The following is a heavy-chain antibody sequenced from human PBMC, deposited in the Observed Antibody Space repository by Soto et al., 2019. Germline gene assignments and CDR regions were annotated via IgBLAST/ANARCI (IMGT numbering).Heavy chain of an antibody. Sequence: ASVKVSCKASGYTFTSYGISWVRQAPGQGLEWMGWISAYNGNTNYAQKLQGRVTMTTDTSTSTAYMELRSLRSDDTAVYYCARVLYSSSWYSEYYYYYGMDVWGQGTTVTVSS. J-gene: IGHJ6*02. CDR1: GYTFTSYG. CDR3: ARVLYSSSWYSEYYYYYGMDV. D-gene: IGHD6-13*01. CDR2: ISAYNGNT. V-gene: IGHV1-18*01.